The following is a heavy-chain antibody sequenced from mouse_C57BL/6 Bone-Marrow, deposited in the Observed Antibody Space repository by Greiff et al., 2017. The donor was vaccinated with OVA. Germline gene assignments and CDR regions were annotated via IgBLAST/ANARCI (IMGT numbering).Heavy chain of an antibody. D-gene: IGHD3-1*01. Sequence: EVQLQESGPELVKPGASVKISCKASGYSFTGYYMNWVKQSPEKSLEWLGEINPSTGGTTYNQKFKAKATLTVDKSSSTAYMQLKSLTSEDSAVYYCARWGYDAMDYWGQGTSVTVSS. J-gene: IGHJ4*01. CDR2: INPSTGGT. CDR3: ARWGYDAMDY. CDR1: GYSFTGYY. V-gene: IGHV1-42*01.